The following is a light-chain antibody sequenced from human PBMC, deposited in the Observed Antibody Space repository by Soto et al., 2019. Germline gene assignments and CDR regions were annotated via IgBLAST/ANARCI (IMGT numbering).Light chain of an antibody. Sequence: DVQLTQSPSSLSASVGDRVAITCRASQTLDNYLNWYQHKPGKAPKFLIFASSSLQTGVPSRFSGSASGTDFTLTIDNLQPEDFATYFCHQDYSFPWTFGQGTKVE. CDR1: QTLDNY. V-gene: IGKV1-39*01. CDR2: ASS. J-gene: IGKJ1*01. CDR3: HQDYSFPWT.